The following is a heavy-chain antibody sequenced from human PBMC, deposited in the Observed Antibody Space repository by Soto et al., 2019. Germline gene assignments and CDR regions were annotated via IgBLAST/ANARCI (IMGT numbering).Heavy chain of an antibody. V-gene: IGHV3-23*01. Sequence: EVQLLESGGGVVQPGGSLRLSCEGSGFTFINYAMNWVRQAPGKGLEWVAVVSGGGDNTFYADSVKGRFTISRDNSKNPVSQQINMLGDDATADYYGASQFPGSTSLPVYWYFDLWGRGTLVTVSS. J-gene: IGHJ2*01. CDR1: GFTFINYA. CDR3: ASQFPGSTSLPVYWYFDL. D-gene: IGHD2-2*01. CDR2: VSGGGDNT.